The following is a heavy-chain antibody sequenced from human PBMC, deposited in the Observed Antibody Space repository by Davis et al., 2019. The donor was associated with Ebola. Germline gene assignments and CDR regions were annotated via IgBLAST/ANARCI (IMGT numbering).Heavy chain of an antibody. CDR1: GNSFSTHW. D-gene: IGHD2-8*02. J-gene: IGHJ3*02. CDR2: IYTGDSDT. CDR3: ASLRSTITGMDDGFDI. Sequence: GESLKISCKDSGNSFSTHWIGWVRQMPGKGLEWMGVIYTGDSDTRYSPSFRGQVTISADKSFKTAFLQWTSLKASDTAMYYCASLRSTITGMDDGFDIWGQGTMVTVSS. V-gene: IGHV5-51*01.